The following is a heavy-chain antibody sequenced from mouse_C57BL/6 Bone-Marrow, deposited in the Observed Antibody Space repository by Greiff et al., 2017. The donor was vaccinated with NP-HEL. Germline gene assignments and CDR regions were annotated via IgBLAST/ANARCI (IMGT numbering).Heavy chain of an antibody. D-gene: IGHD3-2*02. Sequence: QVQLQQSGAELARPGASVKLSCKASGYTFTSYGISWVKQRTGQGLEWIGEIYPRSGNTYYNEKFKGKATLTADKSSSPAYMERRSLTSEDSAVYFCARDGDSSGPLFDYWGQGTTLTVSS. V-gene: IGHV1-81*01. J-gene: IGHJ2*01. CDR2: IYPRSGNT. CDR1: GYTFTSYG. CDR3: ARDGDSSGPLFDY.